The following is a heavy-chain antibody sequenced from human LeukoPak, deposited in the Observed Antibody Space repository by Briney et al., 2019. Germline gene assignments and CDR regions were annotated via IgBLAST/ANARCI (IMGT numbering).Heavy chain of an antibody. CDR1: GFTFSSYG. D-gene: IGHD4-17*01. V-gene: IGHV3-30*03. Sequence: PGGSLRLSCAASGFTFSSYGMHWVRQAPGKGLEWVAVISYDGSNKYYADSVKGRFTISRDNAKNSLYLQMNSLRSEDTAVYYCAREIPPYGDSVPYNWFDPWGQGTLVTVSS. J-gene: IGHJ5*02. CDR3: AREIPPYGDSVPYNWFDP. CDR2: ISYDGSNK.